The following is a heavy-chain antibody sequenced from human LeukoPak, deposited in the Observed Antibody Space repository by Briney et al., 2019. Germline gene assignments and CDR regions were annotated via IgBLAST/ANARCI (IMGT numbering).Heavy chain of an antibody. V-gene: IGHV1-69*13. CDR1: GGTFSSYT. J-gene: IGHJ4*02. CDR2: IIPIFGTA. D-gene: IGHD2-2*01. Sequence: SVKVSCKPSGGTFSSYTISWVRQAPGQGLEWMGGIIPIFGTANYAQKFQGRVTITADESTSTAYMELSSLRSEDTAVYYCARDLQSYIVVVPAASLLGYWGQGTLVTVSS. CDR3: ARDLQSYIVVVPAASLLGY.